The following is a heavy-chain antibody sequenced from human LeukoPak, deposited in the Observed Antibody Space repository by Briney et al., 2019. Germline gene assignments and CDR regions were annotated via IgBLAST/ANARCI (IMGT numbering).Heavy chain of an antibody. CDR3: ARPMVRGVSPYYYYGMDV. J-gene: IGHJ6*02. Sequence: GSSVNVSFMPSVGTFINYAISWVRQARGQGLAWMGGIIPIFGTANYAQKFQGRVTITADESTSTAYMELSSLRSEDTAVYYCARPMVRGVSPYYYYGMDVWGQGTTVTVSS. CDR2: IIPIFGTA. D-gene: IGHD3-10*01. V-gene: IGHV1-69*13. CDR1: VGTFINYA.